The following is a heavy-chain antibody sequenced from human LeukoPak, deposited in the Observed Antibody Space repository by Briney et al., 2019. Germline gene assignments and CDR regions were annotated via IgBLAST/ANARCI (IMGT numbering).Heavy chain of an antibody. V-gene: IGHV4-34*01. J-gene: IGHJ6*02. CDR2: INHSGST. D-gene: IGHD3-3*01. Sequence: SETLSLTCAVYGGSFSGYYWSWIRQPPGKGLEWIGEINHSGSTNYNPSLKSRVTISVDTSKNQFSLKLSSVTAADTAVYYCARHRLYWSYYYYGMDVWGQGTTVTVPS. CDR3: ARHRLYWSYYYYGMDV. CDR1: GGSFSGYY.